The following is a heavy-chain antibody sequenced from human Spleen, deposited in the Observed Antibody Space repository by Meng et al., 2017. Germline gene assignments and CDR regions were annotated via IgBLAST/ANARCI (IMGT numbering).Heavy chain of an antibody. CDR3: ARGHWFDP. J-gene: IGHJ5*02. V-gene: IGHV1-69*10. CDR1: GGIFSSYA. CDR2: FIPILGVM. Sequence: QVQLVQSGAEVRKPGSSVKVSCKASGGIFSSYAISWVRQAPGQGLEWMGGFIPILGVMKYAQKFQGRVTIIADKSTNTAYMELSSLRSEDTAVYYCARGHWFDPWGQGTLVTVSS.